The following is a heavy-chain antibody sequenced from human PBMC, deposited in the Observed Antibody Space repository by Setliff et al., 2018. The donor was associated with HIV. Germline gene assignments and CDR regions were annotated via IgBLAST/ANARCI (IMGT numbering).Heavy chain of an antibody. V-gene: IGHV3-73*01. CDR3: TRHSTDPWSLLDY. D-gene: IGHD1-1*01. CDR2: IRSKGYGSAT. CDR1: GFTFSGSA. Sequence: GGSLRLSCAASGFTFSGSAMHWVRQASGKGLEWVGRIRSKGYGSATAYAASVRGRFTISRDDSKNTAYLQMDSLKTEDTAVYYCTRHSTDPWSLLDYWGQGTLVTVSS. J-gene: IGHJ4*02.